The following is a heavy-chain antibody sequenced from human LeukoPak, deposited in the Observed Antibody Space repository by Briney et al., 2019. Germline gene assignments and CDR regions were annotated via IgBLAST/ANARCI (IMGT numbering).Heavy chain of an antibody. J-gene: IGHJ4*02. CDR2: INTNTGNP. Sequence: GASVKVSCKASGYTFSIYAMNWVRQAPGQGLEWVGWINTNTGNPTYAQGFTGRFVFSLDTSVSTAYLQISSLKAEDTAVYYCASSSGGSCADYWGQGTLVTVSS. V-gene: IGHV7-4-1*02. CDR1: GYTFSIYA. CDR3: ASSSGGSCADY. D-gene: IGHD2-15*01.